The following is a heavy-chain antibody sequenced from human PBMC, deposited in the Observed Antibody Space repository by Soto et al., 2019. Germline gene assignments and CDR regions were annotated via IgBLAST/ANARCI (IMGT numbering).Heavy chain of an antibody. Sequence: QVQLMQPGAEVMKPGASMTVSCKASGDTFSRHYVHWVRQAPGQGLEWMGRINPGYGDTTYSEEFPGGVTMTRDPSTNTVYMDLSSLRSDDTAVYYCATRVKGDFDVWGQGTTVVVS. V-gene: IGHV1-46*03. J-gene: IGHJ6*01. CDR2: INPGYGDT. D-gene: IGHD3-3*01. CDR3: ATRVKGDFDV. CDR1: GDTFSRHY.